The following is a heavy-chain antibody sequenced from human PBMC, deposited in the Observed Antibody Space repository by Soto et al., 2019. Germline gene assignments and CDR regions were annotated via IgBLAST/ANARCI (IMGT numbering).Heavy chain of an antibody. CDR3: ARALGSGTFDY. D-gene: IGHD6-19*01. Sequence: SXKVSYKASGYTXTSYDINLVRQATGQGLEWIGWMNPNSGNTGYAQKFQGRVTMTSNTSISTAYIELSSLRSEYTAVYYCARALGSGTFDYWGQGSLVTSPQ. J-gene: IGHJ4*02. CDR2: MNPNSGNT. V-gene: IGHV1-8*01. CDR1: GYTXTSYD.